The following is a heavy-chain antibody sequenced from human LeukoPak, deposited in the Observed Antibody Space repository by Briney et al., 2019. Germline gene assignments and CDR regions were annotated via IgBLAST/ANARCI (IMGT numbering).Heavy chain of an antibody. V-gene: IGHV4-30-2*01. CDR3: ARDRGYSYGTRVKHNWFDP. CDR2: IYHSGST. J-gene: IGHJ5*02. CDR1: GGSISSGGYS. D-gene: IGHD5-18*01. Sequence: SETLSLTCAVSGGSISSGGYSWSWIRQPPGKGLEWIGYIYHSGSTYYNPSLKSRVTISVDRSKNQFSLKLSSVTAADTAVYYCARDRGYSYGTRVKHNWFDPWGQGTLVTVSS.